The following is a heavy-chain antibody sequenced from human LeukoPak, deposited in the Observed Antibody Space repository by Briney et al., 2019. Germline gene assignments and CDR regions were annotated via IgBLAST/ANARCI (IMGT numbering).Heavy chain of an antibody. CDR3: ARDQLPDPY. D-gene: IGHD1-1*01. CDR1: GFTFSRYW. Sequence: PGGSLRLSCAASGFTFSRYWMTWVRQTPRKGLEWVANIKPDGSEKYYVDSVKGRFTISRDNAKNSLHLQMNSLRAEDTAVYYCARDQLPDPYWGREPWSPSPQ. V-gene: IGHV3-7*01. CDR2: IKPDGSEK. J-gene: IGHJ4*02.